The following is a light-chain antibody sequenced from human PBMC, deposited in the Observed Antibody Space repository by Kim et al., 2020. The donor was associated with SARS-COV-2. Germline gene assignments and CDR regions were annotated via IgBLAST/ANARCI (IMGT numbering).Light chain of an antibody. CDR2: AAS. V-gene: IGKV1-9*01. Sequence: ASVGDRVTITCRASQGISSSVAWYQQKPGRAPKLLIYAASTLPSGVPSRFSGSGSGTEVTLTISSLQPEDFATYHCQQLNSYPLTFGGGTKVDIK. CDR3: QQLNSYPLT. J-gene: IGKJ4*01. CDR1: QGISSS.